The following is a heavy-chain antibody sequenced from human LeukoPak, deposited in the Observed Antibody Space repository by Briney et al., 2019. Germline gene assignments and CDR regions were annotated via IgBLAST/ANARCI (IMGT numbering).Heavy chain of an antibody. V-gene: IGHV5-51*01. CDR1: GYTFTSFW. CDR2: IFPQDSQT. CDR3: VLLTSKGLEF. D-gene: IGHD2-15*01. Sequence: GESLKISCTGSGYTFTSFWIGWARQMPGKGLEWMAIIFPQDSQTTYTPSFQGQVIISADKSISAAYLQWNTLKASDTAMYYCVLLTSKGLEFWGQGTLVTVSS. J-gene: IGHJ4*02.